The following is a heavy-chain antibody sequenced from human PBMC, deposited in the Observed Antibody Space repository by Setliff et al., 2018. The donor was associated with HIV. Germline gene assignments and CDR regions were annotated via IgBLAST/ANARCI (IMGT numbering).Heavy chain of an antibody. D-gene: IGHD6-13*01. CDR3: ARVRVAAVAPYFDF. V-gene: IGHV3-64*02. J-gene: IGHJ4*02. Sequence: GGSLRLSCATYGFTFSSYAMYWVRQAPGKGLVYVSAINSNGGSTYYADSVKGRFTISRDNSKSTVYLQMGSLRAEDMAVYYCARVRVAAVAPYFDFWGQGALVT. CDR2: INSNGGST. CDR1: GFTFSSYA.